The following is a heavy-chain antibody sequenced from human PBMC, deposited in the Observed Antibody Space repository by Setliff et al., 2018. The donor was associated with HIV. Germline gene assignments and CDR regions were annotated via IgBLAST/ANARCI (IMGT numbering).Heavy chain of an antibody. J-gene: IGHJ4*02. CDR2: ISYDASDE. CDR3: ARDWRSGYDLNFDY. D-gene: IGHD5-12*01. CDR1: GFTFSSYG. Sequence: PGGSLRLSCAASGFTFSSYGMYWVRQAPGKGLEWVAGISYDASDENYADSVKGRFTISRDQAKNTLYLQMSSLSTDDTAIYYCARDWRSGYDLNFDYWGQGTLVTVSS. V-gene: IGHV3-30*03.